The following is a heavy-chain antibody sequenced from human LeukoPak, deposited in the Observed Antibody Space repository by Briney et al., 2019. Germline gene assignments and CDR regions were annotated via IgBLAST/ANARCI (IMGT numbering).Heavy chain of an antibody. CDR2: ISYDGSNK. CDR1: GFTFSSYA. V-gene: IGHV3-30-3*01. Sequence: GGSLRLSCAASGFTFSSYAMHWVRQAPGKGLEWVAVISYDGSNKYYADSVKGRFTISRDNSKNTLYLQMNSLRPEDTAVYYCAKDRSPVTTVTYFDYWGQGTLVTVSS. J-gene: IGHJ4*02. D-gene: IGHD4-17*01. CDR3: AKDRSPVTTVTYFDY.